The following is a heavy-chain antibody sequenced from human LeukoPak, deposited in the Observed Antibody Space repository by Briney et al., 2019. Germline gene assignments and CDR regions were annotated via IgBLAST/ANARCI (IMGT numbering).Heavy chain of an antibody. V-gene: IGHV3-9*01. CDR2: ISWNSGSI. Sequence: PGRSLRLSCAASGFTFDDYAMHWVRQAPGKGLEWVSGISWNSGSIGYADSVKGRFTISRDNAKNTLYLQMNSLRAEDTAVYYCARQYCSGGSCYSRWFDPWGQGTLVTVSS. CDR1: GFTFDDYA. D-gene: IGHD2-15*01. J-gene: IGHJ5*02. CDR3: ARQYCSGGSCYSRWFDP.